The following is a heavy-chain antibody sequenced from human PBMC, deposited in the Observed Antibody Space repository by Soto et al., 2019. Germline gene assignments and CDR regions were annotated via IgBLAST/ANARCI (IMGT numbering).Heavy chain of an antibody. CDR2: IGHTADT. J-gene: IGHJ6*02. CDR3: ARDRVRWHGMDV. CDR1: GFTFSSYD. Sequence: PGGSLRLSCAASGFTFSSYDMHWVRQTTGKGLEWVSAIGHTADTYYSGSVKGRFTISRENAKNSLYLQMNSLTAGDTAVYYCARDRVRWHGMDVWGQGTTVTV. V-gene: IGHV3-13*04. D-gene: IGHD2-21*01.